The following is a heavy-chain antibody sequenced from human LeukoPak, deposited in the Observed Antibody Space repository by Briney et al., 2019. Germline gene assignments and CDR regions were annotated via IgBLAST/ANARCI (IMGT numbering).Heavy chain of an antibody. CDR2: IYYSGST. Sequence: SETLSLTCTVSGGSISSSSYYWGWIRQPPGKGLEWIGSIYYSGSTYYNPSLKSRVTISVDTSKNQFSLKLSSVTAADTAVYYCARDLGLGGNWFDPWGQGTLVTVSS. D-gene: IGHD1-26*01. V-gene: IGHV4-39*07. CDR1: GGSISSSSYY. J-gene: IGHJ5*02. CDR3: ARDLGLGGNWFDP.